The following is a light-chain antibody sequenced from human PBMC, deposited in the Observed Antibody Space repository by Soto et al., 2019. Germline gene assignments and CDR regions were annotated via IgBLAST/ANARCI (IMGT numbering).Light chain of an antibody. V-gene: IGLV2-14*01. CDR2: DVS. J-gene: IGLJ2*01. CDR3: SSYTSSSTLVV. Sequence: QSALTQPASVSGSPGQSITISCTGTSSDVGGYNYVSWYQQHPGKAPKLMIYDVSKRPSGVSNRFAGSKSGNTASLTISGLQAEHEADYCCSSYTSSSTLVVFGGGTKLAVL. CDR1: SSDVGGYNY.